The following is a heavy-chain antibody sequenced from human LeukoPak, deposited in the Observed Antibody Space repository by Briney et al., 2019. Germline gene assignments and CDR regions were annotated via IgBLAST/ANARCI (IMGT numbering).Heavy chain of an antibody. CDR1: GFTLSSCG. V-gene: IGHV3-23*01. CDR2: ISDSGGST. Sequence: GTSLRLSCVASGFTLSSCGMHWVRQAPGKGLEWVAGISDSGGSTNYADSVKGRFTISRDNPKNTLYLQMNSLRAEDTAVYFCARRGVVIRVILVGFHKEAYYFDSWGQGALVTVSS. CDR3: ARRGVVIRVILVGFHKEAYYFDS. J-gene: IGHJ4*02. D-gene: IGHD3-22*01.